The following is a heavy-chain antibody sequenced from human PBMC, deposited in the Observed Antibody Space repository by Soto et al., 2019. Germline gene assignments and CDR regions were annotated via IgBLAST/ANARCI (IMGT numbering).Heavy chain of an antibody. D-gene: IGHD2-15*01. V-gene: IGHV1-69*08. CDR3: ARDRQTCSGGSCYANWFDP. CDR1: GGTFSSYT. CDR2: IIPILGIA. J-gene: IGHJ5*02. Sequence: QVQLVRSGAEVKKPGSSVKVSCKASGGTFSSYTISWVRQAPGQGLEWMGRIIPILGIANYAQKFQGRVTITADKSTSTAYMELSSLRSEDTAVYYCARDRQTCSGGSCYANWFDPWGQGTLVTVSS.